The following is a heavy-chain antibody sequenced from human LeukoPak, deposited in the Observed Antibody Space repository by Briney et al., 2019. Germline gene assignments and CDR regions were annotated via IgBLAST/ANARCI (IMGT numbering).Heavy chain of an antibody. CDR1: GFTFSSYW. J-gene: IGHJ4*02. Sequence: GGSLRLSCAASGFTFSSYWMSWVRQAPGKGLEWVANIKQDGSEKYYVDSVKGRFTISRDNAKNSLYLQMNSLRAEDTAVYYCARDAPTYKVLLWFGELDYWGQGTLVTVSS. CDR3: ARDAPTYKVLLWFGELDY. CDR2: IKQDGSEK. D-gene: IGHD3-10*01. V-gene: IGHV3-7*01.